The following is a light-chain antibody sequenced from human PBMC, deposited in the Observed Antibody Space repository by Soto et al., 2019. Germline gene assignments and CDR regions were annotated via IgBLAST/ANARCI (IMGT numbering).Light chain of an antibody. CDR1: QSVSSN. Sequence: EIVMPQSPATLSVSPGERATLSCRASQSVSSNLAWYQQKPGQAHRLLIYGASTRATGIPARFSGSGSGTDFTLTISRLEPEDFAVYYCQQYGSSGTFGQGTKVDIK. V-gene: IGKV3-15*01. CDR2: GAS. CDR3: QQYGSSGT. J-gene: IGKJ1*01.